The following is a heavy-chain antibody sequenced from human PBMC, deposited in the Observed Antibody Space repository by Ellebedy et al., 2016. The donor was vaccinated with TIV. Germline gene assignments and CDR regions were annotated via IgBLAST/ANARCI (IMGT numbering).Heavy chain of an antibody. Sequence: GGSLRLXXAASGFNFPIYTMTWVRQAPGKGLDWVAAINDGGGITYADSGKGRFTISRDNSKDILSLQPDNLRAEDTAIYYCAKETGGGGYFFDSWGQGTLVTVSS. CDR2: INDGGGIT. CDR3: AKETGGGGYFFDS. V-gene: IGHV3-23*01. J-gene: IGHJ4*02. D-gene: IGHD1-1*01. CDR1: GFNFPIYT.